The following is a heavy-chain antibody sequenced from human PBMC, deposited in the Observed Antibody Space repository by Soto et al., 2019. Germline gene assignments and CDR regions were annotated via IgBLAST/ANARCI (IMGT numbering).Heavy chain of an antibody. V-gene: IGHV3-21*06. CDR3: AREGVHNYTEYYFDY. D-gene: IGHD3-10*01. CDR1: GFTFSYYP. J-gene: IGHJ4*02. Sequence: GGSLRLSCAASGFTFSYYPLHWVRRAPGKGLEWVSSISGIRDYIRYADSVKGRFTISRDNAKTSLYLQMNSLTAEDTAVYYCAREGVHNYTEYYFDYWGQGTLVTVSS. CDR2: ISGIRDYI.